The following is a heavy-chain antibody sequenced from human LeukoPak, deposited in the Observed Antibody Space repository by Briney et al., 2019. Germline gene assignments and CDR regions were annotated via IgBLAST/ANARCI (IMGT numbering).Heavy chain of an antibody. Sequence: SETLSLTCAVYGGSFSGHYWSWIRQPPGMGLEWIGEINHSGSTNYNPSLKSRVTISVDTSKNQFSLKLSSVTAADTAVYYCARESIGSSDYWGQGTLVTVSS. J-gene: IGHJ4*02. CDR1: GGSFSGHY. D-gene: IGHD6-6*01. V-gene: IGHV4-34*01. CDR3: ARESIGSSDY. CDR2: INHSGST.